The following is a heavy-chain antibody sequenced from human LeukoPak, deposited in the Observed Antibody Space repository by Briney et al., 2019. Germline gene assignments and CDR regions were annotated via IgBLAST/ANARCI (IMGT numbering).Heavy chain of an antibody. CDR1: GFTFSSYW. V-gene: IGHV3-74*01. CDR3: ARGLGWEQQLAPFIDY. D-gene: IGHD6-13*01. CDR2: TNVDGSST. Sequence: GGSLRLSCAASGFTFSSYWLHWVRQGPGKGLVWVSRTNVDGSSTSYADSVKGRFTISRDNAKNTLYLQMNSLRAEDTAVYYCARGLGWEQQLAPFIDYWGQGTLVTVSS. J-gene: IGHJ4*02.